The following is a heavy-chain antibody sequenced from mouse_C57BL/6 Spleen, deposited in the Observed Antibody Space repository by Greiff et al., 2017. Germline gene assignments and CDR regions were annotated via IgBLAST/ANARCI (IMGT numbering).Heavy chain of an antibody. V-gene: IGHV1-81*01. CDR2: IYPRSGNT. D-gene: IGHD1-1*01. CDR3: AFITTVVQGFAY. J-gene: IGHJ3*01. Sequence: VQLVESGAELARPGASVKLSCKASGYTFTSYGISWVKQRTGQGLEWIGEIYPRSGNTYYNEKFKGKATLTADKSSSTAYMELRSLTSEDSAVYFCAFITTVVQGFAYWGQGTLVTVSA. CDR1: GYTFTSYG.